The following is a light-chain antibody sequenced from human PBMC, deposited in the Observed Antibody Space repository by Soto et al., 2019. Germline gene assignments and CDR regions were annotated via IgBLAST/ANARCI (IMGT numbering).Light chain of an antibody. CDR2: GAS. Sequence: EILLTQSPGTLSLSPGERATLSCRASQSVSSSYLAWYQQKPGQAPRLLIYGASSRATGIPDRFSGSGSGTDFTLTISRLEPEDFAVYYCQQYGSSPETFGPGTKVDIK. J-gene: IGKJ3*01. V-gene: IGKV3-20*01. CDR3: QQYGSSPET. CDR1: QSVSSSY.